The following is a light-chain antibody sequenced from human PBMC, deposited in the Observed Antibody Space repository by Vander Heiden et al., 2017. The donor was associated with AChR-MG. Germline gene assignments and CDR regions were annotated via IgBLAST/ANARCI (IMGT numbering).Light chain of an antibody. J-gene: IGKJ1*01. CDR2: STS. Sequence: EIVLTQSPGTLSLSPGERATLSCRASQSVRSNYLAWYQQKPGQPPRLLIYSTSSRATGIPDRFSGSGSGTDFTLTISRLEPEDFAVYYCHRDYTSALTFGQGTKVAVK. V-gene: IGKV3-20*01. CDR3: HRDYTSALT. CDR1: QSVRSNY.